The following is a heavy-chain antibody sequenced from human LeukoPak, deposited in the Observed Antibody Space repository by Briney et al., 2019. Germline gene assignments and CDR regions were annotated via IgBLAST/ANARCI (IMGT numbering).Heavy chain of an antibody. CDR2: IFSDGKT. CDR3: ASNIVATGTGGPFDY. D-gene: IGHD3-10*01. CDR1: GFTVNSKY. V-gene: IGHV3-53*05. J-gene: IGHJ4*02. Sequence: GGSLRLSCAASGFTVNSKYMSWVRQAPGKGLDWVSVIFSDGKTYYADSVNGRFTISRDDSKNTLSLQMRSLRAEDTALYYCASNIVATGTGGPFDYWGQGTLVTVSS.